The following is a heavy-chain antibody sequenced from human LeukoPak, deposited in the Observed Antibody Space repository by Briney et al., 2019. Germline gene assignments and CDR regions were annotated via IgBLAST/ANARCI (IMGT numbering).Heavy chain of an antibody. V-gene: IGHV4-59*08. CDR1: GGSISSYY. CDR3: ARHVDIVATMFDY. D-gene: IGHD5-12*01. Sequence: SETLSLTCTVSGGSISSYYWSWIRQPPGKGLEWIGYFCYSGSTNYNPSLKSRVTISVDTSKNQFSLKLSYVTAADTAVYYCARHVDIVATMFDYWGQGTLVTVSS. J-gene: IGHJ4*02. CDR2: FCYSGST.